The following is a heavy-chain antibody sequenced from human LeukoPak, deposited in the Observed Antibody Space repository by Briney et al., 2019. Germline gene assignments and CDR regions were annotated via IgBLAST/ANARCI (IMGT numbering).Heavy chain of an antibody. CDR3: ARATTGFDY. D-gene: IGHD4-17*01. J-gene: IGHJ4*02. CDR1: GFTFSSYS. Sequence: GGSLRLSCAASGFTFSSYSMNWVRQAPGKGLEWVSSISSSSSYIHYADSVKGRFTISRDNAKNSLYLQMNSLRAEDTAVYYCARATTGFDYWGQGTLVTVSS. CDR2: ISSSSSYI. V-gene: IGHV3-21*01.